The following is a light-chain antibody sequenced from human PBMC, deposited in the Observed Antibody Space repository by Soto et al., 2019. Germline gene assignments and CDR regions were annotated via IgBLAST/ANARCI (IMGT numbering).Light chain of an antibody. J-gene: IGKJ1*01. CDR3: QQFHSFSRT. Sequence: DIQMTLSPSSVSASVGDRVTITCRASQDVSSWLAWYQQKPGKAPNLLIYDASTLESGVPSRFSGSGSGTEFTLTISSLQPEDFATYYCQQFHSFSRTFGQGTKVEIK. V-gene: IGKV1-12*01. CDR2: DAS. CDR1: QDVSSW.